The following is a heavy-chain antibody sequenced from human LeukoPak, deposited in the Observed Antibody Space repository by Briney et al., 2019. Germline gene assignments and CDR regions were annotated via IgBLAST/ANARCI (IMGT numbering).Heavy chain of an antibody. D-gene: IGHD6-6*01. CDR3: ARAEQLVRYFDY. CDR1: GGSISSGGYY. CDR2: IYYSGST. Sequence: SETLSLTCTVSGGSISSGGYYWSWIRQPPGKGLEWIGYIYYSGSTYYNPSLKSRVTISVDTSKNQFSLKLSSVTAADTAVYYCARAEQLVRYFDYWGQGTLVTVSS. V-gene: IGHV4-30-4*08. J-gene: IGHJ4*02.